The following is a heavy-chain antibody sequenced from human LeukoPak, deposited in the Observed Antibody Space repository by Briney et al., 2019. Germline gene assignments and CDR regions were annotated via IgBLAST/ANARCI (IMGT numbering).Heavy chain of an antibody. CDR2: IYYSGST. D-gene: IGHD6-13*01. V-gene: IGHV4-59*08. CDR1: GGSISSYY. CDR3: ASGIAAAGGYYFDY. Sequence: SETLSLTCTVSGGSISSYYWSWIRQPPGKGLEWIGYIYYSGSTNYNPSLKSRVTISVDTSKNQFSLKLSSVTAADTAVYCCASGIAAAGGYYFDYWGQGTLVTVSS. J-gene: IGHJ4*02.